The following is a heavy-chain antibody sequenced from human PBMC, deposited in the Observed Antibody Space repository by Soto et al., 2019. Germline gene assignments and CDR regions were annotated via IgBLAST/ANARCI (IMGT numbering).Heavy chain of an antibody. CDR1: GDTFTGYY. CDR2: INPGGGST. Sequence: ASLKVSCKASGDTFTGYYMHWGRQAPGQGLEWMGIINPGGGSTSYAQKFQGRVTMTRCTSTSTADRELSSLRSEDTAVYYCPRTGALTGPRTGSYSGMDVWGQGTTLTVSS. CDR3: PRTGALTGPRTGSYSGMDV. D-gene: IGHD3-9*01. V-gene: IGHV1-46*03. J-gene: IGHJ6*02.